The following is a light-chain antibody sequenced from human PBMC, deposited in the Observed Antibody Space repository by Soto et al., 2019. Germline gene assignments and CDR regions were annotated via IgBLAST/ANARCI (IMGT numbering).Light chain of an antibody. CDR3: KQYRSYWT. J-gene: IGKJ1*01. CDR1: QSIDSW. CDR2: KAP. Sequence: DIQMTQSPSTLSASVGDRVTITCRASQSIDSWLAWYQQKPGKAPKLLIYKAPSLESGVPSRFSGSGSGTEFTLTISRLQPDDFATYYCKQYRSYWTFGQGTKVEIK. V-gene: IGKV1-5*03.